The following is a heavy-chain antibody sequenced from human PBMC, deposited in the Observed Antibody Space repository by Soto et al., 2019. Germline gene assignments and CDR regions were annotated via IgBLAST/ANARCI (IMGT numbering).Heavy chain of an antibody. J-gene: IGHJ5*02. D-gene: IGHD6-19*01. Sequence: SETLSLTCFVSGYSITAGGYYWSWIRHHPGKGLEWIGSFYSSGSIIYNPSLRSRVSISGDTSSNQFSMSLTSVTAADTARYYCARMYSSGSGWFHPWGQGTRGTVS. V-gene: IGHV4-31*03. CDR3: ARMYSSGSGWFHP. CDR2: FYSSGSI. CDR1: GYSITAGGYY.